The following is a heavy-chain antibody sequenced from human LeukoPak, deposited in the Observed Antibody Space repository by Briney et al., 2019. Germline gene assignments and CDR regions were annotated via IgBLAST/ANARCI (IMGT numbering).Heavy chain of an antibody. CDR3: ARDPRKTYYYDASGDKDFQH. V-gene: IGHV1-2*02. Sequence: ASVKVSCKASGYTFTGYYMHWVRQAPGQGLEWMGWINPNSGGTNYAQKFQGRVTMTRDTSISTAYMELSRLRSDDTAVYYCARDPRKTYYYDASGDKDFQHWGQGTLVTVSS. J-gene: IGHJ1*01. CDR1: GYTFTGYY. D-gene: IGHD3-22*01. CDR2: INPNSGGT.